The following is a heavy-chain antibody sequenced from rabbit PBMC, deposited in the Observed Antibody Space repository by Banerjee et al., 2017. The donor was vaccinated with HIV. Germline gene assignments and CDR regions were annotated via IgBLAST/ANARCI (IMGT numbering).Heavy chain of an antibody. CDR2: IYAGSSSIT. D-gene: IGHD4-1*01. Sequence: QEQLEESGGGLVKPEGSLTLTCTASGFSFSSGYDMCWVRQAPGKGLEWIGCIYAGSSSITAHASWAKGRFTISKASSTTVTLQMTSLTAADTATYFCARFLDSSGWGGNLWGPGTLVTVS. V-gene: IGHV1S45*01. CDR1: GFSFSSGYD. J-gene: IGHJ4*01. CDR3: ARFLDSSGWGGNL.